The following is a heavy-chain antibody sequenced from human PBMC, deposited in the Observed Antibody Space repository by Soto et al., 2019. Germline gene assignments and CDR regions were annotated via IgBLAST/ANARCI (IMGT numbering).Heavy chain of an antibody. D-gene: IGHD5-18*01. CDR3: AREDVDTAMVSGFDP. J-gene: IGHJ5*02. CDR2: ISSSGSTI. V-gene: IGHV3-48*03. Sequence: GGSLRLSCAASGFTFSSYEMNWVRQAPGKGLEWVSYISSSGSTIYHADSVKGRFTISRDNAKNSLYLQMNSLRAEDTAVYYCAREDVDTAMVSGFDPWGQGTLVTVS. CDR1: GFTFSSYE.